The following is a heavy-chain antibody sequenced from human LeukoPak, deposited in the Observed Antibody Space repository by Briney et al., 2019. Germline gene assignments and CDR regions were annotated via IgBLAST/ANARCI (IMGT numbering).Heavy chain of an antibody. CDR2: INPNSGGT. J-gene: IGHJ5*02. CDR1: GYTFTGYY. CDR3: ARRIAAAGDWFDP. V-gene: IGHV1-2*02. Sequence: ASVKVSCKASGYTFTGYYMHWVRQAPGQGLEWMGWINPNSGGTNYAQKFQGRVTRTRDTSIGTAYMELSRLRSDDTAVYYCARRIAAAGDWFDPWGQGTLVTVSS. D-gene: IGHD6-13*01.